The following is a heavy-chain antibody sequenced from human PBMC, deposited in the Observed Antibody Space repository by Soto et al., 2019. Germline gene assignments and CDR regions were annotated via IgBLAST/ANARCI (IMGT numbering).Heavy chain of an antibody. V-gene: IGHV3-23*01. CDR2: IFGSGLTT. CDR3: AKSKSGSFFAAFD. J-gene: IGHJ3*01. CDR1: GFDFSSDF. Sequence: GGSLRLSCAGSGFDFSSDFMNWVRQAPWKGLEWLASIFGSGLTTYYADSVKGRFNISRDNSKNTLYLQLNSLRVEDTALYYCAKSKSGSFFAAFD. D-gene: IGHD1-26*01.